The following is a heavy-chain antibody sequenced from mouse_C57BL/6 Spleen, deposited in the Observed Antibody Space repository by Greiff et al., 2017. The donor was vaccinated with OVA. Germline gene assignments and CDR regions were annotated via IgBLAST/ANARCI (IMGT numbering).Heavy chain of an antibody. V-gene: IGHV5-16*01. CDR3: AREDYYGSICFAY. D-gene: IGHD1-1*01. J-gene: IGHJ3*01. CDR1: GFTFSDYY. CDR2: INYDGSST. Sequence: EVHLVESEGGLVQPGSSMKLSCTASGFTFSDYYMAWVRQVPEKGLEWVANINYDGSSTYYLDSLKSRFIISRDNAKNILYLQMSSLKSEDTATYYCAREDYYGSICFAYWGQGTLVTVSA.